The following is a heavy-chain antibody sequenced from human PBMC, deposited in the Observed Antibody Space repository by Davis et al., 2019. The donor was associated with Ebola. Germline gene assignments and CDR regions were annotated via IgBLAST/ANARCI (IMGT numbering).Heavy chain of an antibody. D-gene: IGHD3-3*01. Sequence: MPSETLSLTCAVYGGSFSGYYWRWIRQPPGKGLEWIGEINHSGSTNYNPSLKSRVTISVDTSRNQFSLKLSSVTAADTAVYYCARVRSGYYGMDVWGKGTTVTVSS. V-gene: IGHV4-34*01. CDR3: ARVRSGYYGMDV. J-gene: IGHJ6*04. CDR2: INHSGST. CDR1: GGSFSGYY.